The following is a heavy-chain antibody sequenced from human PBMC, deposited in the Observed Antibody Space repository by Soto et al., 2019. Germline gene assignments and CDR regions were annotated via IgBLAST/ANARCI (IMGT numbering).Heavy chain of an antibody. D-gene: IGHD3-16*02. Sequence: QITLKESGPTLVKPTQTLTLTCTFSGFSLSTSGVGVGWIRQPPGKALEWLALIYWDDDKRYSPSLKSRLTITKDTSKNQVVLTMTNMDPVDTATYSCAHNGDDYVWGSYRLYYFDYWGQGTLVTVSS. CDR3: AHNGDDYVWGSYRLYYFDY. CDR1: GFSLSTSGVG. J-gene: IGHJ4*02. CDR2: IYWDDDK. V-gene: IGHV2-5*02.